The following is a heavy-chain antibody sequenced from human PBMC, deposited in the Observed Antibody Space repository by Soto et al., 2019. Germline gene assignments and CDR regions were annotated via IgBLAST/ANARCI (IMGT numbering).Heavy chain of an antibody. Sequence: HPGGSLRLSCAASGFTFSSYGMHWVRQAPGKGLEWVAVISYDGSNKYYADSVKGRFTISRDNSKNTLYLQMNSLRAEDTAVYYCAKDIGSYFYYFDYWGQGTLVTVSS. CDR2: ISYDGSNK. J-gene: IGHJ4*02. D-gene: IGHD1-26*01. CDR3: AKDIGSYFYYFDY. CDR1: GFTFSSYG. V-gene: IGHV3-30*18.